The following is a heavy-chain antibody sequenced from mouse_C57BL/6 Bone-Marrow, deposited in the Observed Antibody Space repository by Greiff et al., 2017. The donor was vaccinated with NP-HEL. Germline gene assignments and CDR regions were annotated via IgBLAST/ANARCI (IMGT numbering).Heavy chain of an antibody. D-gene: IGHD1-1*01. CDR3: ARGGLYYGSIYWYFDV. V-gene: IGHV1-39*01. Sequence: VHVKQSGPELVKPGASVKISCKASGYSFTDYNMNWVKQSNGKSLEWIGVINPNYGTTSYNQKFKGKATLTVDQSSSTAYMQLNSLTSEDSAVYYCARGGLYYGSIYWYFDVWGTGTTVTVSS. CDR2: INPNYGTT. J-gene: IGHJ1*03. CDR1: GYSFTDYN.